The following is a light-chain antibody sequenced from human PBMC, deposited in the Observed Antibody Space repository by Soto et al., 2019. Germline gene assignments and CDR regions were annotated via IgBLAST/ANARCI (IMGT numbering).Light chain of an antibody. CDR1: QSVSNS. Sequence: EIVLTQSPSTLSMSPGERATLSCRASQSVSNSLAWYQHKVGQAPRPLIYDASNRATGIPARFSGSGSGTDFTLTISSLEPEDFAVYYCHQRSNWPLTFGGGTKVEIK. J-gene: IGKJ4*01. V-gene: IGKV3-11*01. CDR3: HQRSNWPLT. CDR2: DAS.